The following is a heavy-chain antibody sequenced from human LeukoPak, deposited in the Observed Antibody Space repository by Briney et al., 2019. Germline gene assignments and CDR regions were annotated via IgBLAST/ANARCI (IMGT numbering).Heavy chain of an antibody. D-gene: IGHD3-10*01. CDR2: ISYDGSNK. CDR1: GFTFSSYG. V-gene: IGHV3-30*18. J-gene: IGHJ4*02. CDR3: AKDRVRGFDY. Sequence: GGSLRLSCAASGFTFSSYGMHWVRQAPGKGLEWVAVISYDGSNKYYADSVKGRFTISRDNSKNTLYLQMNSLRAEDTAVYYCAKDRVRGFDYWGQGTLVTVSS.